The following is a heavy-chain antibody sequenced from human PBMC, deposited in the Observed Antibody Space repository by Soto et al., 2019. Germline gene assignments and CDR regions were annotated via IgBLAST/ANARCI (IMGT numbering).Heavy chain of an antibody. CDR1: GYTFTTFG. CDR3: ARDYSGSYFTIFDY. J-gene: IGHJ4*02. CDR2: ISANNGNT. V-gene: IGHV1-18*01. Sequence: ASVKVSCKASGYTFTTFGISWVLQAPGQGLEWVGWISANNGNTKYSQKFQGRVSLTTETSASTAYMELRSLRSDDTAVYYCARDYSGSYFTIFDYWGQGTLVTVSS. D-gene: IGHD1-26*01.